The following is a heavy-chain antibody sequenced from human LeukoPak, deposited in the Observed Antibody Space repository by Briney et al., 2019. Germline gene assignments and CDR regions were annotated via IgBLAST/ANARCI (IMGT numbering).Heavy chain of an antibody. Sequence: SENLSLTCAVSGGSISSSNWWSWVRQPPGKGLEWIGEIYHSGSTNYNPSLKSRVTISIDTSKNQVSLKLTSVTAADTAVYYCARKDGDGWGKGTTVTISS. CDR2: IYHSGST. D-gene: IGHD2-15*01. CDR3: ARKDGDG. V-gene: IGHV4-4*02. CDR1: GGSISSSNW. J-gene: IGHJ6*04.